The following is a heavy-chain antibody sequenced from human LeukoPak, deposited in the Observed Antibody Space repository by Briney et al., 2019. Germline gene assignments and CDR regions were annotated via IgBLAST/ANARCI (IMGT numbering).Heavy chain of an antibody. CDR2: IRYDGSNK. D-gene: IGHD3-22*01. Sequence: PGGSQRLSRAASGFTFSSYGMHWVRQAPGKGLEWVAFIRYDGSNKYYADSVKGRFTISRDNSKNTLYLQMNSLRAEDTAVYYCARKDYYDSREAPMNIWGQGTMVTVSS. V-gene: IGHV3-30*02. J-gene: IGHJ3*02. CDR1: GFTFSSYG. CDR3: ARKDYYDSREAPMNI.